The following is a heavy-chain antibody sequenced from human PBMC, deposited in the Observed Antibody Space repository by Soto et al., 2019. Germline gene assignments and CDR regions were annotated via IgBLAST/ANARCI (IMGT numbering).Heavy chain of an antibody. V-gene: IGHV1-69*01. J-gene: IGHJ4*02. D-gene: IGHD5-18*01. CDR3: AAGDSSDTGDH. CDR1: GDTLSHYG. CDR2: TTAILGTR. Sequence: QVQLVQSGAEVKKPGSSVKVSCKASGDTLSHYGVSWVRQVPGKGLEWMGGTTAILGTRDYAQKFQGRMTITSDESTTTSYMELNSLTSXXXXXXXXAAGDSSDTGDHWGQGTLVTVSS.